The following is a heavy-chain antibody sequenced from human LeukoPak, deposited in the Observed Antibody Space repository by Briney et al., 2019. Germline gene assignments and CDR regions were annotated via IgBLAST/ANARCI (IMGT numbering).Heavy chain of an antibody. CDR3: ARRGGYGYVAY. CDR1: GGSISSSNW. D-gene: IGHD5-18*01. Sequence: PSETLSLTCAVSGGSISSSNWWSWIRQPPGKGLEWIGSVYYSGNTYYNPSLKGRVTISVDTSKNQFSLKLSSVTAADTAVYYCARRGGYGYVAYWGQGTLVTVSS. V-gene: IGHV4-39*01. CDR2: VYYSGNT. J-gene: IGHJ4*02.